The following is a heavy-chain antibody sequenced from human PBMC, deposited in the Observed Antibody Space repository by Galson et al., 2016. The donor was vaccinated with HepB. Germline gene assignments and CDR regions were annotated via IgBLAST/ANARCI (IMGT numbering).Heavy chain of an antibody. V-gene: IGHV3-23*01. CDR1: GFSFSNYA. Sequence: SLRLSCAASGFSFSNYAISWVRQTPGKGLEWVSDIRGSGGSPYYADSVLGRFTITRDNSKNTLYLQMNRLRAADTALYYCAKAKDRGYDSGCLDNWGQGTLVIVSS. D-gene: IGHD6-19*01. J-gene: IGHJ4*02. CDR3: AKAKDRGYDSGCLDN. CDR2: IRGSGGSP.